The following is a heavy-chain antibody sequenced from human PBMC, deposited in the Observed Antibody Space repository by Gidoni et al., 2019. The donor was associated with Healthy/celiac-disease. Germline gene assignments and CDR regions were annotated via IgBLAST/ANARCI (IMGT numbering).Heavy chain of an antibody. D-gene: IGHD3-10*01. CDR1: AFTFSDYY. CDR2: ISSSSSYT. V-gene: IGHV3-11*05. CDR3: ASYYYGSGSFIY. Sequence: QVQLVESGGGLVKPGGSLRRSCAASAFTFSDYYMSWIRQAPGKGLEWVSYISSSSSYTNYADSVKGRFTISRDNAKNSLYLQMNSLRAEDTAVYYCASYYYGSGSFIYWGQGTLVTVSS. J-gene: IGHJ4*02.